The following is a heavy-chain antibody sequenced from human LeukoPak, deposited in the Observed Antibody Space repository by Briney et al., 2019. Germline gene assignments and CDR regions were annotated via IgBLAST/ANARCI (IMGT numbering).Heavy chain of an antibody. D-gene: IGHD3-10*01. CDR1: GGTFSSYA. V-gene: IGHV1-69*05. J-gene: IGHJ4*02. CDR3: ARAYGSGSYGY. Sequence: ASVKVSCRASGGTFSSYAISWVRQAPGQGLEWMGGIIPIFGTANYAQKFQGSVTITTDESTSTAYMELSSLRSEDTAVYYCARAYGSGSYGYWGQGTLVTVSS. CDR2: IIPIFGTA.